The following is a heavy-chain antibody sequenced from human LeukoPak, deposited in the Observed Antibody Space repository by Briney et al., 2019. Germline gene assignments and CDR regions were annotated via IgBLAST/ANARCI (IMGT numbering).Heavy chain of an antibody. CDR1: GFSFSNYA. CDR2: ISGSGGST. CDR3: ARVQGSGLLRWY. D-gene: IGHD2-15*01. J-gene: IGHJ4*02. V-gene: IGHV3-23*01. Sequence: PGGSLRLSCAASGFSFSNYAMNWVRRGPGKGLEWGSAISGSGGSTYYADSVKGRFTISRDNSKSTLYLQMNSLRVEDTAVYYCARVQGSGLLRWYWGQGTLVTVSS.